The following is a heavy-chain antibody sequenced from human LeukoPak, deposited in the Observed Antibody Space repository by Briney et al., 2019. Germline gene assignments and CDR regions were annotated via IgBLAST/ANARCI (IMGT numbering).Heavy chain of an antibody. V-gene: IGHV3-7*01. CDR2: IKQDGSEK. D-gene: IGHD4-17*01. CDR1: GFTFSSYW. Sequence: QPGGSLRLSCAASGFTFSSYWMSWVRQAPGKGLEWVANIKQDGSEKYYVDSVKGRFTISRDNAKNSLYLQMNSLRAEDTAVYYCARDLRFYGDPIDYWGQGTLVTVSS. J-gene: IGHJ4*02. CDR3: ARDLRFYGDPIDY.